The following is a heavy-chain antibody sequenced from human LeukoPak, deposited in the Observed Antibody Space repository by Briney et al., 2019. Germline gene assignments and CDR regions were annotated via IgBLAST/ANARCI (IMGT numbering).Heavy chain of an antibody. D-gene: IGHD5-18*01. J-gene: IGHJ4*02. CDR3: ARADAREYSYGPAKSPKFDY. Sequence: ASVKVSCKASGNTFTGCAMHWVRQAPGQRLEWMGWINAGNGNTKYSQKFQGRVTITRDTSASTAYMELSSLRSEDTAVYYCARADAREYSYGPAKSPKFDYWGQGTLVTVSS. CDR1: GNTFTGCA. V-gene: IGHV1-3*01. CDR2: INAGNGNT.